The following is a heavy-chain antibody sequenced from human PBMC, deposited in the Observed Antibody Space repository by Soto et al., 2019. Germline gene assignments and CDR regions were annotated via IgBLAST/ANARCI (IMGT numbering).Heavy chain of an antibody. Sequence: LSLTFTVSNYSISSGYYWGWIRQSPGEGLEWIVSMYHSGTTYYNPSLKSRVTISIDTSKNQFSLKLTSVTSADTAVYFCARVAFGPTECWGKGTLVNVSS. CDR1: NYSISSGYY. CDR3: ARVAFGPTEC. D-gene: IGHD3-16*01. V-gene: IGHV4-38-2*02. CDR2: MYHSGTT. J-gene: IGHJ4*02.